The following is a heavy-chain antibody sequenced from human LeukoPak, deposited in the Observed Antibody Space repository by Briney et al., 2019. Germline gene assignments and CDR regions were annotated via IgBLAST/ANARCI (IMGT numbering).Heavy chain of an antibody. CDR3: ARGYSSSSWSLFDY. Sequence: GGSLRLSCAASGFAFSSYWMNWVRQAPGRGLEWVANTNRDGREEYYVDSVKGRFTVSRDNAKNSLYLQMNSLRAEDTAVYYCARGYSSSSWSLFDYWGQGTLVTVSS. CDR2: TNRDGREE. CDR1: GFAFSSYW. J-gene: IGHJ4*02. V-gene: IGHV3-7*03. D-gene: IGHD6-6*01.